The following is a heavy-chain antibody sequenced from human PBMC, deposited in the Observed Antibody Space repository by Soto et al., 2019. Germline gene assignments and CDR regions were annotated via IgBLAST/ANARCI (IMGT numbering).Heavy chain of an antibody. D-gene: IGHD3-22*01. Sequence: EVQLLESGGGLRQPGGSLRLSCVASGYNFNKYAVSWVRQAPGKGLEWVSAISSGGDNTHYADSVKGRFTITRDNSKNMLYLEMNSLTVEDTAVYYCVRRAQYFDGTGFHAFAIWGQGKRVTVSS. CDR3: VRRAQYFDGTGFHAFAI. J-gene: IGHJ3*02. CDR1: GYNFNKYA. V-gene: IGHV3-23*01. CDR2: ISSGGDNT.